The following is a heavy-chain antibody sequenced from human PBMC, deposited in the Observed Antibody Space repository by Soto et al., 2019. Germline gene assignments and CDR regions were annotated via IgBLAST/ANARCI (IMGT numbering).Heavy chain of an antibody. Sequence: SETLSLTCAVYGGSFSGYYWSWIRQPPGKGLEWIGEINHSGSTNYNPSLKSRVTISVDTSKNQFSLKLSSVTAADTAVYYCARGNPDCSGGSCYSYFDYWGQGTLVTVSS. CDR2: INHSGST. D-gene: IGHD2-15*01. J-gene: IGHJ4*02. V-gene: IGHV4-34*01. CDR3: ARGNPDCSGGSCYSYFDY. CDR1: GGSFSGYY.